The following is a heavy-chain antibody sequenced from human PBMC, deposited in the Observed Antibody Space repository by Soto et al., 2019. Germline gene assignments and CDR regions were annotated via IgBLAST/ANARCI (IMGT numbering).Heavy chain of an antibody. D-gene: IGHD4-17*01. Sequence: TGGSLRLSCAASGFTFSSYGMHWVRQAPGKGLEWVAVISYDGSNKYYADSGKCRFTISRDNSKNTLYLQMNSLRAEDTAVYYCAKAPLYGVNYYYYGMDVWGQGTTVTVSS. J-gene: IGHJ6*02. V-gene: IGHV3-30*18. CDR2: ISYDGSNK. CDR1: GFTFSSYG. CDR3: AKAPLYGVNYYYYGMDV.